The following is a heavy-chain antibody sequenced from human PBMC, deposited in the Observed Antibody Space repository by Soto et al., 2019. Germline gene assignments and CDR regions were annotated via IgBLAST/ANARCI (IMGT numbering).Heavy chain of an antibody. CDR2: ISGSGGST. Sequence: LRLSCAASGFTFSSYAMSLFRQAPGKGLEWVSAISGSGGSTYYADSVKGRFTISRDNSKNTLYLQMNSRRAEDTAVYYCAIADWGMDAWGQGTTVTVSS. CDR3: AIADWGMDA. D-gene: IGHD2-21*01. J-gene: IGHJ6*02. CDR1: GFTFSSYA. V-gene: IGHV3-23*01.